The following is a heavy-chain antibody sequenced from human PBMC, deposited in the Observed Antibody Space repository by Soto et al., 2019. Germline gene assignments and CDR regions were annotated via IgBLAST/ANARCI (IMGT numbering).Heavy chain of an antibody. CDR1: GFTFRSYA. Sequence: EVQLLESGGGLVQPGGSLRLSCAASGFTFRSYAMSWVRQAPGKGLEWVSVVSGSGSSTYYADSVKGRFTISRDNSKNTLYLQMNSLRAEDTAIYYCAKDQTVWELPNWYFDLWGRGTLVTVSS. D-gene: IGHD1-26*01. CDR2: VSGSGSST. CDR3: AKDQTVWELPNWYFDL. V-gene: IGHV3-23*01. J-gene: IGHJ2*01.